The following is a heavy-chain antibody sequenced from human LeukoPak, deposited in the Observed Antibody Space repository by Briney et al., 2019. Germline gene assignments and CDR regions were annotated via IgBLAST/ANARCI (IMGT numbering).Heavy chain of an antibody. CDR1: GFTFSSYG. J-gene: IGHJ6*02. Sequence: GRSLRLSCAASGFTFSSYGMHWVRQAPGKGLEWVAFIRYDGSNKYYADSVKGRFTISRDNSKNTLYLQMNSLRSDDTAVYYCAREEVPPQGYYYGMDVWGQGTTVTVSS. V-gene: IGHV3-30*02. CDR3: AREEVPPQGYYYGMDV. CDR2: IRYDGSNK. D-gene: IGHD2-2*01.